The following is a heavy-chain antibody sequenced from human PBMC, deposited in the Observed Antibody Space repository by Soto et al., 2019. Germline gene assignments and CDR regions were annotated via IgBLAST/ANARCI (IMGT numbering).Heavy chain of an antibody. Sequence: SETLSLTCTVSGGSMCIYYWSWIRQPPGKGLEWIGYIYYSGSTNYNPSLKSRVTISVDTSKNQFSLKLSSVTAADTAVYYCASGGIAARLDYWRQGTLVTVSS. CDR2: IYYSGST. CDR3: ASGGIAARLDY. CDR1: GGSMCIYY. J-gene: IGHJ4*02. D-gene: IGHD6-6*01. V-gene: IGHV4-59*01.